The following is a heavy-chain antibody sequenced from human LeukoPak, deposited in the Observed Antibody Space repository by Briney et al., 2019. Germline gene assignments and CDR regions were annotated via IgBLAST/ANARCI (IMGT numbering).Heavy chain of an antibody. CDR3: ARAASSTNYDDYFDY. Sequence: ASVKVSCKASGGTFSSYAISWVRQAPGQGLEWMGGIIPIFGTANYAQKFQGRVTITTDESTSTAYMELSSLRSEDTAVYYCARAASSTNYDDYFDYWGQRTLVTVSS. CDR2: IIPIFGTA. V-gene: IGHV1-69*05. J-gene: IGHJ4*02. D-gene: IGHD2-2*01. CDR1: GGTFSSYA.